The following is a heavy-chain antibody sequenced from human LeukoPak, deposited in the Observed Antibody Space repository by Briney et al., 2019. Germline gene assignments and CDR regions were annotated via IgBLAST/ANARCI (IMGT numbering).Heavy chain of an antibody. V-gene: IGHV1-46*01. Sequence: ASVKVSCKASGYTFTSFYMHWVRLAPGQGLEWMGTINPSGGRTSYAQKFQDRVTVTRDTSTSTLYMELRSLRSEDTAVYYCARGGVAASGASDIWGQGTMVTVSS. CDR1: GYTFTSFY. CDR3: ARGGVAASGASDI. D-gene: IGHD6-13*01. CDR2: INPSGGRT. J-gene: IGHJ3*02.